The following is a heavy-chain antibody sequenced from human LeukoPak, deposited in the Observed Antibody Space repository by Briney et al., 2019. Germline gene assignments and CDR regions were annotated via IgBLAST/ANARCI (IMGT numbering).Heavy chain of an antibody. V-gene: IGHV4-61*02. Sequence: SETLSLTCTVSGGSVSSGTYYWTWTRQPAAKGLEWIGRIYTSGSTNFNPSLKSRVSISLDTSQNQFSLKVSTVTAADTAVYYCAREGAARNFDYWGQGILVTVSS. J-gene: IGHJ4*02. CDR2: IYTSGST. CDR3: AREGAARNFDY. CDR1: GGSVSSGTYY. D-gene: IGHD6-6*01.